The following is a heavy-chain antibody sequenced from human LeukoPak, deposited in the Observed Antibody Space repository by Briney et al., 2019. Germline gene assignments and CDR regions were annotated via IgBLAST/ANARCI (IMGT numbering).Heavy chain of an antibody. CDR2: ISGSGGST. J-gene: IGHJ5*02. D-gene: IGHD2-2*01. Sequence: GGSLRLSCAASGFTFSSYAMSWVRQAPGKGLEWVSAISGSGGSTYYADSVKGRFTISRDNSKNTLYLQMSSLRSEDTAVYYCAREWDIVVVPLFDPWGQGTLVTVSS. CDR3: AREWDIVVVPLFDP. CDR1: GFTFSSYA. V-gene: IGHV3-23*01.